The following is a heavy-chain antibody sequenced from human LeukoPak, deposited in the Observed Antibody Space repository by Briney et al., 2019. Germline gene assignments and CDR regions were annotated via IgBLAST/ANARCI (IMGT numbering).Heavy chain of an antibody. CDR2: ISANGGST. CDR1: GFIISDYA. J-gene: IGHJ4*02. D-gene: IGHD6-13*01. V-gene: IGHV3-64D*06. Sequence: TGGSLRLSCSASGFIISDYAMHWVRQAPGKGLEYVSGISANGGSTYHADSVKGRFTISRDTSKNTLYLQMSSLRAEDTAMYYCVKDLYKGDSASWYFFHYWGQGTLVTVSS. CDR3: VKDLYKGDSASWYFFHY.